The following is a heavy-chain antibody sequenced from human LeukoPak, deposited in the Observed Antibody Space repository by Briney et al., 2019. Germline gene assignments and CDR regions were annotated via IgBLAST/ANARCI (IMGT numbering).Heavy chain of an antibody. CDR1: GFTFSSYY. Sequence: GGSLTPSCAASGFTFSSYYMSWVRQAPGKGLEWVSYISSSGSTIYYAASVTGRFIIVRAHAKNSLYLQMNRLRAEDTAVYYCARDLWDFWSGFDYWGQGTLVTVSS. D-gene: IGHD3-3*01. J-gene: IGHJ4*02. V-gene: IGHV3-48*03. CDR3: ARDLWDFWSGFDY. CDR2: ISSSGSTI.